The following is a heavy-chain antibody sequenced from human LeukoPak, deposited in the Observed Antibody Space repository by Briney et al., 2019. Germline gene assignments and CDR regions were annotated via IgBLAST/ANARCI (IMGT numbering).Heavy chain of an antibody. Sequence: SETLSLTCTVSGGSISSYHWSWIRQPPGRGLEWIGYIYYSGNTNYNPSLKNRVTISVDTSKNQFSLKLSSVTAEDTAVYYCARDFRYCSGVSCYPGSFDYWGQGALVTVSS. J-gene: IGHJ4*02. V-gene: IGHV4-59*01. D-gene: IGHD2-15*01. CDR2: IYYSGNT. CDR3: ARDFRYCSGVSCYPGSFDY. CDR1: GGSISSYH.